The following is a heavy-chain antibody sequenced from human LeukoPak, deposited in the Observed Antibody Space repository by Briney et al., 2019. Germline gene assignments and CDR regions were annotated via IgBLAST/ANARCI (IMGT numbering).Heavy chain of an antibody. CDR1: GYRFTTYW. CDR2: FYPGDSDS. V-gene: IGHV5-51*01. CDR3: ARGGGNSYYGLDV. D-gene: IGHD3-16*01. Sequence: GESLKISGKGSGYRFTTYWIAWVRQMPGKGLEWMGMFYPGDSDSRYSPSFEGQVTMSADQSISTAFLQWTSLQASNTAIYYCARGGGNSYYGLDVWGQGTTVTVSS. J-gene: IGHJ6*02.